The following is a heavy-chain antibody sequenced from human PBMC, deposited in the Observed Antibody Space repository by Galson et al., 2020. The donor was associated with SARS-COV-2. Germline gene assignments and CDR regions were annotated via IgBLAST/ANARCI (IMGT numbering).Heavy chain of an antibody. Sequence: ASVKVSCKASGYTFTGYYLHWVRQAPGQGLEWMGWINPNSGGTNYAQKFQGGVTMTGDTSISTAYMELSSLRSDDTAVYFCARSCSSTTCFQTDGMDVWGQGTTVTVSS. CDR2: INPNSGGT. J-gene: IGHJ6*02. V-gene: IGHV1-2*02. CDR1: GYTFTGYY. CDR3: ARSCSSTTCFQTDGMDV. D-gene: IGHD2-2*01.